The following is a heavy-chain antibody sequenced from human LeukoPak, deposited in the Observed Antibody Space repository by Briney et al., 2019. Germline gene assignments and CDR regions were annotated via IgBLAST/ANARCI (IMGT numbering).Heavy chain of an antibody. V-gene: IGHV3-11*04. J-gene: IGHJ4*02. CDR3: ASQRGRRESGRITMVRGVIPHFDY. Sequence: GGSLRLSCAASGFTFSDYYMSWLRQAPGKGLEGVSYISSSGSTVYYADAVKGRFTISRDNAKNSLYLQMNSLRAEDTAVYYCASQRGRRESGRITMVRGVIPHFDYWGRGTLVTVSS. CDR1: GFTFSDYY. D-gene: IGHD3-10*01. CDR2: ISSSGSTV.